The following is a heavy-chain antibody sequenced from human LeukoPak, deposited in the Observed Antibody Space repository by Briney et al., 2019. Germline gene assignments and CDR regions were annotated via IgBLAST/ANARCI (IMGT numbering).Heavy chain of an antibody. CDR2: ISSSSSYI. J-gene: IGHJ4*02. CDR3: ARAPAMAPFDY. CDR1: GFTFSGYW. Sequence: GGSLRLSCAASGFTFSGYWMHWVRQAPGKGLVWVSSISSSSSYIYYADSVKGRFTISRDNAKNSLYLQMNSLRAEDTAVYYCARAPAMAPFDYWGQGTLVTVSS. V-gene: IGHV3-21*01. D-gene: IGHD5-18*01.